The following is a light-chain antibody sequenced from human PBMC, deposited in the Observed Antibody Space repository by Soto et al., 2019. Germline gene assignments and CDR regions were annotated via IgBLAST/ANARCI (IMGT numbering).Light chain of an antibody. Sequence: DIQMTQSPSTLSGSVGDRVTITCRASQTISSWLAWYQQKPGKAPTLLIYKASTLKSGVPSRFSGSGSGTEFTLTISSLQPDDFATYYFQHYNSYSEAFGQGTKVELK. V-gene: IGKV1-5*03. J-gene: IGKJ1*01. CDR1: QTISSW. CDR3: QHYNSYSEA. CDR2: KAS.